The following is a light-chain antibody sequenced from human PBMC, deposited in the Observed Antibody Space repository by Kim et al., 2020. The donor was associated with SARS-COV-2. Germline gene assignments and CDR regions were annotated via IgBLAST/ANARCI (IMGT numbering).Light chain of an antibody. CDR3: AAWDDSLKGYV. Sequence: QSVVTQPPSASGTPGQRVTISCSGSSSNIGSNTVNWYQQLPGTAPKLLMYSNNQRPSGVPDRFSGSKSGTSASLAISGLQSEDEADYYCAAWDDSLKGYVFGTGTKVTVL. CDR1: SSNIGSNT. CDR2: SNN. J-gene: IGLJ1*01. V-gene: IGLV1-44*01.